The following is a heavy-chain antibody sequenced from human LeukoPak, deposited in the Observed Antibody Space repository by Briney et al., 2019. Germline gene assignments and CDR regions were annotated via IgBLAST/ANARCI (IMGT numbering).Heavy chain of an antibody. CDR2: IIPIFGTA. V-gene: IGHV1-69*13. CDR1: GCTFSSYA. Sequence: ASVKVSCKASGCTFSSYAISWVRQAPGQGLEWMGGIIPIFGTANYAQKFQGRVTITADESTSTAYMELSSLRSEDTAVYYCATQNIVVVVAAPLDYYGMDVWGQGTTVTVSS. D-gene: IGHD2-15*01. J-gene: IGHJ6*02. CDR3: ATQNIVVVVAAPLDYYGMDV.